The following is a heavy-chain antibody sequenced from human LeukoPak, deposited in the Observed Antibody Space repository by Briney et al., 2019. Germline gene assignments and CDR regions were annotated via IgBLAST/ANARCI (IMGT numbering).Heavy chain of an antibody. CDR1: GYNFTSYW. V-gene: IGHV5-51*01. D-gene: IGHD5-24*01. J-gene: IGHJ4*02. Sequence: GESLKISWKGSGYNFTSYWIGWVRQMPGKGLEWMGIIYPGDSDTTYSPSFQGQVTISADKSISTVYLQWTSLKASDTAMYYCARRRDGYNYVGTDYWGQGTLVTVSS. CDR3: ARRRDGYNYVGTDY. CDR2: IYPGDSDT.